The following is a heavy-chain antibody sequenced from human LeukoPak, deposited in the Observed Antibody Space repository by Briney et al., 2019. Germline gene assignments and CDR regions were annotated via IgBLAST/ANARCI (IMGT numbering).Heavy chain of an antibody. CDR2: INHSGST. V-gene: IGHV4-34*01. Sequence: SETLSLTCAVYGGSFSGYYWSWIRQPPGKGLEWIGEINHSGSTNYNPSLKGRVTISVDTSKNQFSLKLSSVTAADTAVYYCARNKSGYSSSSWYFDLWGRGTLVTVSS. CDR1: GGSFSGYY. D-gene: IGHD6-13*01. J-gene: IGHJ2*01. CDR3: ARNKSGYSSSSWYFDL.